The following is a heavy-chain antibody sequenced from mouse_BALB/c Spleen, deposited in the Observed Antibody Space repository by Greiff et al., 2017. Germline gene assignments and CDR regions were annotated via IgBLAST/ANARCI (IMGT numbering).Heavy chain of an antibody. Sequence: EVQGVESGGGLVKPGGSLKLSCAASGFTFSDYYMYWVRQTPEKRLEWVATISDGGSYTYYPDSVKGRFTISRDNAKNNLYLQMSSLKSEDTAMYYCAREYYYGSSGDYAMDYWGQGTSVTVSS. CDR1: GFTFSDYY. J-gene: IGHJ4*01. CDR3: AREYYYGSSGDYAMDY. V-gene: IGHV5-4*02. D-gene: IGHD1-1*01. CDR2: ISDGGSYT.